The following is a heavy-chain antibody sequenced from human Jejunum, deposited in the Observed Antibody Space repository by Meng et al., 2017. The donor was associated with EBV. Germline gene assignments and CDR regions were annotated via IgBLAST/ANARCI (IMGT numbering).Heavy chain of an antibody. Sequence: GLRKQGGDGVVEPSETLALTCAVYGVAFSGYSWRWIRQSPGKGLEWIGEINHSGSTNYNPSLKSRVTILVDTSKNQFSLKVNSVTAADTAVYYCARRVDLGVTAHFDYWGQGTLVTVSS. CDR3: ARRVDLGVTAHFDY. CDR1: GVAFSGYS. V-gene: IGHV4-34*01. J-gene: IGHJ4*02. D-gene: IGHD2-21*02. CDR2: INHSGST.